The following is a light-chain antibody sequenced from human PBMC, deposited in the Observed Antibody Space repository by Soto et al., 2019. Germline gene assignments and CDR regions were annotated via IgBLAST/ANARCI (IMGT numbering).Light chain of an antibody. J-gene: IGKJ4*01. Sequence: DIQMTQSPSSLSASVGDTVTITCRASQGINDFLAWFQQKPGKAPKSLISAASSLRSGVPSKFSGSGSDRDFTLTISSLQPEDSATYYCQQYHSYPVTFGGGTKVEIK. V-gene: IGKV1-16*02. CDR1: QGINDF. CDR3: QQYHSYPVT. CDR2: AAS.